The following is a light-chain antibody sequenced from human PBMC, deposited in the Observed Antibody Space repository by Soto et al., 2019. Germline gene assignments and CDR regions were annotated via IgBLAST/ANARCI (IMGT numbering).Light chain of an antibody. CDR2: GLS. J-gene: IGKJ2*01. CDR3: MRRIQGPET. Sequence: DVVMTQTPLSLSVTPGQPASISCKSSQSLLHSNGKTFFYWYLQRPGQSPQLLIYGLSNRFYGVSDRFSGSGSETDFTRKISGEEAEDVGVYYCMRRIQGPETFGQGNKLEIK. V-gene: IGKV2D-29*02. CDR1: QSLLHSNGKTF.